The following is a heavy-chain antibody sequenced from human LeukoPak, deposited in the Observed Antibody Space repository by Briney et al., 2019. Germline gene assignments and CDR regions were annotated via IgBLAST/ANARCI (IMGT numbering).Heavy chain of an antibody. CDR2: IIPVFGIA. Sequence: GSSVKVSCKASGDTFSSYAISWVRQAPGQGLEWMGTIIPVFGIAYYAQRFQGRVTITADESTSTAYMELSSLRSEDTAVYYCARDPEWGQGTLVTVSS. V-gene: IGHV1-69*15. CDR1: GDTFSSYA. CDR3: ARDPE. J-gene: IGHJ4*02.